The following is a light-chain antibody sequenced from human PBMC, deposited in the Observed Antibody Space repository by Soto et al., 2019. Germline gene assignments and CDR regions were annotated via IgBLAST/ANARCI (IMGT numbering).Light chain of an antibody. Sequence: DIQLTQSPSFLSASVGDRVTISCRASQGISDYLAWYQQKPGKAPKLLIYGASTLQSGVPSRFTGSASGTEYTLTISSLQPEGFATYFCQQFNASPLTSGGGTNLEIK. CDR1: QGISDY. J-gene: IGKJ4*01. CDR3: QQFNASPLT. V-gene: IGKV1-9*01. CDR2: GAS.